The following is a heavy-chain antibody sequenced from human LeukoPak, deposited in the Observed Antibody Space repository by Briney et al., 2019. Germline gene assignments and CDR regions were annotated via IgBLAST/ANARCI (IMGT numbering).Heavy chain of an antibody. D-gene: IGHD3-3*01. J-gene: IGHJ4*02. V-gene: IGHV1-18*01. Sequence: AASVKVSCKASGYTFTSYGISWVRQAPGQGLEWMGWISAYNGNTNYAQKLQGRVTMTTDTSTSTAYMELSSLRSEDTAVYYCARAAGGYDFWSGYYGYWGQGTLVTVSS. CDR3: ARAAGGYDFWSGYYGY. CDR2: ISAYNGNT. CDR1: GYTFTSYG.